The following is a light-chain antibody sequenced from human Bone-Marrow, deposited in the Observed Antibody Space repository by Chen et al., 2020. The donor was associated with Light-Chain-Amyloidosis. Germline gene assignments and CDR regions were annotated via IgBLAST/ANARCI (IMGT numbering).Light chain of an antibody. CDR2: DDS. J-gene: IGLJ3*02. CDR1: NIGSTS. CDR3: QVWDRSSDRPV. Sequence: SYVLTQPSSVSVAPGQTATIACGGNNIGSTSVHWYQQTPGQAPLLVVYDDSDRPSGIPERLSGSNSGHTASQTISRVEAGDEADYYGQVWDRSSDRPVFGGGTKLTVL. V-gene: IGLV3-21*02.